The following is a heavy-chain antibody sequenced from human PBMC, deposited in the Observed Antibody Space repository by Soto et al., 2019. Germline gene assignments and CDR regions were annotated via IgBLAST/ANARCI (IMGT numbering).Heavy chain of an antibody. CDR3: ARGKGYCANGVCYSWFDP. CDR2: IFYTGST. D-gene: IGHD2-8*01. Sequence: TLSLTCSVSCGSVTSGIYYCTWILQPPVKGLEWIGHIFYTGSTTYSPSLKSRVTISVETSKNQLSLKLESATTADTALYYCARGKGYCANGVCYSWFDPWGQGTLVTVSS. J-gene: IGHJ5*02. CDR1: CGSVTSGIYY. V-gene: IGHV4-61*01.